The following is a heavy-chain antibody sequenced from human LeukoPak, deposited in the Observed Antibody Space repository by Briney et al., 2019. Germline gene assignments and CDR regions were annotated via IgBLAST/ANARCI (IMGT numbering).Heavy chain of an antibody. V-gene: IGHV4-61*01. CDR3: ARCFTPEIPEVDLSSGWYNYNWFDP. CDR2: IYYSGST. D-gene: IGHD6-19*01. Sequence: MPSETLSLTCTVSGGSVSSGSYYWSWIRQPPGKGLEWIGYIYYSGSTNYNPSLKSRVTISVDTSKNQFSLKLSSVTAADTAVYYCARCFTPEIPEVDLSSGWYNYNWFDPWGQGTLVTVSS. CDR1: GGSVSSGSYY. J-gene: IGHJ5*02.